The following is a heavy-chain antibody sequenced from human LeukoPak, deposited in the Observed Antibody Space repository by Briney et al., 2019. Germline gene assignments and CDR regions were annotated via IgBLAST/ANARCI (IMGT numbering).Heavy chain of an antibody. D-gene: IGHD5-24*01. CDR1: GFTFSKYA. CDR2: ISASGGVT. J-gene: IGHJ4*02. Sequence: PGGSLSLSCAASGFTFSKYAVSWVRQAPGKGLEWVSGISASGGVTYYADSVKGRLTISRDNSKNTLYLQMNSLRAEYTAVYFCARAPDGYNSRPYYFDYWAKGTLVTVSS. V-gene: IGHV3-23*01. CDR3: ARAPDGYNSRPYYFDY.